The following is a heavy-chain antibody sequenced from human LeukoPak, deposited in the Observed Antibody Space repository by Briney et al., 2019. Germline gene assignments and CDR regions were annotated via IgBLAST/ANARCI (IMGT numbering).Heavy chain of an antibody. CDR3: AKDRVLLTTNFDY. J-gene: IGHJ4*02. D-gene: IGHD3-9*01. V-gene: IGHV3-23*01. Sequence: GGSLRLSCAASGFTFSTYSMNWVRQAPGKGLEWVSAISGSGGSTYYADSVKGRFTISRDNSKNTLYLQMNSLRAEDTAVYYCAKDRVLLTTNFDYWGQGTLVTVSS. CDR2: ISGSGGST. CDR1: GFTFSTYS.